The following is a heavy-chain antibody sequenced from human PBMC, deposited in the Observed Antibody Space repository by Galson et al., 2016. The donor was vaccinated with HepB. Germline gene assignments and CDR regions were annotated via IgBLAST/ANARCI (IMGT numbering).Heavy chain of an antibody. Sequence: SLRLSCAASGFTFHDHAMHWVRQTPGKGLGWVSGISWNSRNIGYADSVKGRFTISRDNAKNSLFLQMNSLKLEDAALYYCAKEHAGSRGWYFDLWGRGTLVTVSS. CDR1: GFTFHDHA. V-gene: IGHV3-9*01. D-gene: IGHD1-26*01. CDR3: AKEHAGSRGWYFDL. J-gene: IGHJ2*01. CDR2: ISWNSRNI.